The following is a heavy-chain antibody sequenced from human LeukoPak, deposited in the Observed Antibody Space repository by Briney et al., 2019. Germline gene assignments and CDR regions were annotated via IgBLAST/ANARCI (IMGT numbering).Heavy chain of an antibody. CDR3: ARDYYDSSGYYPWGY. D-gene: IGHD3-22*01. CDR2: ISYDGSNK. V-gene: IGHV3-30*03. J-gene: IGHJ4*02. CDR1: GFTFSSYG. Sequence: PGRSLRLSCAASGFTFSSYGMHWIRQAPGEGLEWVAVISYDGSNKYYADSVKGRFTSSRDNSKNTLYLQMNSLRAEDTAVYYCARDYYDSSGYYPWGYWGQGTLVTVSS.